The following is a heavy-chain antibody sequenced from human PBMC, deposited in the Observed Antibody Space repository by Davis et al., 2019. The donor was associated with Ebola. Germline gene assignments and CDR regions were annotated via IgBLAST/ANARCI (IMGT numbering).Heavy chain of an antibody. CDR3: ASRLNSNYRQIYYYYYGMDV. V-gene: IGHV3-7*03. D-gene: IGHD4-11*01. CDR1: GFTFSSYW. J-gene: IGHJ6*02. CDR2: IKQDGSET. Sequence: GESLKISCAASGFTFSSYWMSWVRQAPGKGLEWVANIKQDGSETYYVDSVKGRFTISRDNSKNTLYLQINSLRAEDTAVYYCASRLNSNYRQIYYYYYGMDVWGQGTTVTVSS.